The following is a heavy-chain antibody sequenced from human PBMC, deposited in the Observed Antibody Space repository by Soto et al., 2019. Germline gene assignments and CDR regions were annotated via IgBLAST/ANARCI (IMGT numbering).Heavy chain of an antibody. D-gene: IGHD3-10*01. CDR1: GYTFTDYG. J-gene: IGHJ4*02. CDR2: INTDNGDT. Sequence: ASVKVSCKASGYTFTDYGIACVRQAPGQGLEWVGWINTDNGDTNFAQRLQGRVTVTTDTSTNTAYMELRSLTSDDTAVYYCANGLLRSRGEYYDYWGQGTLVTVSS. CDR3: ANGLLRSRGEYYDY. V-gene: IGHV1-18*01.